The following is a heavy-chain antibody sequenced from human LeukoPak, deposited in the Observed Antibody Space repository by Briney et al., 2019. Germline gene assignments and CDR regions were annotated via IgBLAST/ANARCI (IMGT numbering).Heavy chain of an antibody. Sequence: PSETLSLTCTVSGGSISSYYWSWIRQPPGKGLEWIGYIYYSGSTNYNPSLKSRVTISVDTSKNQFSLKLSSVTAADTAVYYCAAGVLRYFDWLSPGGYYFDYWGQGTLVTVSS. CDR2: IYYSGST. CDR3: AAGVLRYFDWLSPGGYYFDY. D-gene: IGHD3-9*01. V-gene: IGHV4-59*01. CDR1: GGSISSYY. J-gene: IGHJ4*02.